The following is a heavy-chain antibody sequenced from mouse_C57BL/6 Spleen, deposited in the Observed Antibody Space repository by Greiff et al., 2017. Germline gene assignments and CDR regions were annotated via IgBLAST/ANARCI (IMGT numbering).Heavy chain of an antibody. D-gene: IGHD1-1*01. V-gene: IGHV1-61*01. CDR2: IYPSDSET. CDR3: AIDYGSSPFAY. CDR1: GYTFPSYW. Sequence: QVQLQQPGAELVRPGSSVKLSCKASGYTFPSYWMDWVKQRPGQGLEWIGNIYPSDSETHYNQKFKGKATLTVDKSSSTAYMQLSSLTSEDSAVYYCAIDYGSSPFAYWGQGTLVTVSA. J-gene: IGHJ3*01.